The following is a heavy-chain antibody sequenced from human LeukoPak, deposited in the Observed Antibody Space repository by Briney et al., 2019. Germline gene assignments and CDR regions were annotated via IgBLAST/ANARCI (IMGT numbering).Heavy chain of an antibody. CDR1: GFTFSNYA. D-gene: IGHD3-22*01. Sequence: GGSLRLSCAASGFTFSNYAMHWVRQAPGKGLEWVAFIRYDGSNKYYPDSVKGRFTISRDNSKNTLYLQMNSLRVEDAAVYYCAKSLTCYYDSSGYYLFDYWGQGALVTVSS. J-gene: IGHJ4*02. CDR3: AKSLTCYYDSSGYYLFDY. V-gene: IGHV3-30*02. CDR2: IRYDGSNK.